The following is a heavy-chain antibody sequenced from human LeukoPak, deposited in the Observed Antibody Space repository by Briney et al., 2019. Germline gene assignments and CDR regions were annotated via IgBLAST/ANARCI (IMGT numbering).Heavy chain of an antibody. J-gene: IGHJ6*03. V-gene: IGHV4-4*07. Sequence: TSETLSLTCSVSSGSISSFYWTWVRQSAWKGLEWIGRVDTSGSTHYNPSLKGRATMSLDTSKYQFSLRLTSVTVADTAVYYCARGLGGASYYMDVWGKGTTVTVS. CDR3: ARGLGGASYYMDV. D-gene: IGHD3-16*01. CDR1: SGSISSFY. CDR2: VDTSGST.